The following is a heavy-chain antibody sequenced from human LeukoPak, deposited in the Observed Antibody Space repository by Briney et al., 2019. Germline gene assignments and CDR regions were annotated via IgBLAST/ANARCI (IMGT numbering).Heavy chain of an antibody. CDR1: GFSLTTDTMC. CDR2: IDWDDDK. V-gene: IGHV2-70*11. J-gene: IGHJ6*02. CDR3: ARSASDYFYYYGMDV. Sequence: SGPTLVNPTQTLTLTCTFSGFSLTTDTMCVTWIRQPPGRALEWLARIDWDDDKYYSTSLKTRLTISKDTSKNQVVLTMTNTQPVDTATYYCARSASDYFYYYGMDVWGQGTTVTVSS.